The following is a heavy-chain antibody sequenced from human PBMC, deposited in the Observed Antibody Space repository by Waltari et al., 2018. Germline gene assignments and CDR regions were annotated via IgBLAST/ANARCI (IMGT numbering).Heavy chain of an antibody. V-gene: IGHV4-59*08. CDR2: MYSSGTT. Sequence: QVQLQESGPGLVKPSATLSLTCAVSGDSVSDYFWSWIRHSPGKGLEWIAYMYSSGTTNYNPSLRSRVTISLDTSKNQVSLKLSSMTAADTAVYYCARLDLVGSRYYFDYWSQGTLVTVSS. CDR1: GDSVSDYF. CDR3: ARLDLVGSRYYFDY. D-gene: IGHD1-26*01. J-gene: IGHJ4*02.